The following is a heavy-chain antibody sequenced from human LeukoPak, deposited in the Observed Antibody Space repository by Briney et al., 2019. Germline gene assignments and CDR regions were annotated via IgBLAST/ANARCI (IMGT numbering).Heavy chain of an antibody. D-gene: IGHD5-18*01. CDR3: ARQVTFGYAYAYYFDY. CDR1: GGSISSSSYY. Sequence: PSETLSLTCSVSGGSISSSSYYWAWIRQPPGKGLEWIGSIYYNGNTYYNPSLKSRVTMSVDTSNMQFSLRLNSVTAADTAVYYCARQVTFGYAYAYYFDYWGQGSLVTVSS. CDR2: IYYNGNT. V-gene: IGHV4-39*01. J-gene: IGHJ4*02.